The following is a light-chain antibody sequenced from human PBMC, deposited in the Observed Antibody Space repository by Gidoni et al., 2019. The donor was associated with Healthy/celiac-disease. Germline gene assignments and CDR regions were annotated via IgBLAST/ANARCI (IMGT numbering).Light chain of an antibody. Sequence: QSALTQPASVSGSAGQSITLSCAGTRSDVGSYNLVPWYQQHPGKAPKLMIYEVSKRPSGVSNRFSGSKSGNTASLTISGLQAEDEADYYCCSYAGSSTFRVVFGGGTKLTVL. V-gene: IGLV2-23*02. J-gene: IGLJ2*01. CDR2: EVS. CDR3: CSYAGSSTFRVV. CDR1: RSDVGSYNL.